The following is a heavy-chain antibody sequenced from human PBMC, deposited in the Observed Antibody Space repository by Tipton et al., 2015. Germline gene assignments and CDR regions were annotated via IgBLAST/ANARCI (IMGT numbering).Heavy chain of an antibody. CDR2: ISWNSGYI. V-gene: IGHV3-9*01. D-gene: IGHD6-19*01. CDR3: AKDTVYSSGWGFFDY. J-gene: IGHJ4*02. CDR1: GFTFDDYA. Sequence: SLRLSCAASGFTFDDYAMHWVRQAPGKGLEWVSGISWNSGYIVYADSVKGRFTISRDNAKNSLYLQMNSLRAEDTALYYCAKDTVYSSGWGFFDYWGQGTLVTVSS.